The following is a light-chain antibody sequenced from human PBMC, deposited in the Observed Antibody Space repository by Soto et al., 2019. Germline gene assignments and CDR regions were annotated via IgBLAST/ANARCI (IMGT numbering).Light chain of an antibody. CDR3: HQCDSSPWT. J-gene: IGKJ1*01. CDR1: QSVRSTH. V-gene: IGKV3-20*01. CDR2: GAS. Sequence: EIVLTQSPGTLSLSPGERATLSCRASQSVRSTHLAWYQQKPGQAPRLLIYGASSRATGIPDRFSGSGSGTDFTLTISRLEPEDFAVFYCHQCDSSPWTFGQGTKVDIK.